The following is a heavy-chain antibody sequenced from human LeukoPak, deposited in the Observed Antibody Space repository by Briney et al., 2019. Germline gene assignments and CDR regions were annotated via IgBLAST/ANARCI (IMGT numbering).Heavy chain of an antibody. Sequence: ASVKVSCKXSGGTFSSYAISWVRQAPGQGLEWMGGIIPIFGTANYSQKFQGRVTITTDESTSTAYMELSSLRSEDTAVYYCARGSPVEMATADAFDIWGPGTMVTVSS. CDR1: GGTFSSYA. CDR2: IIPIFGTA. D-gene: IGHD5-24*01. J-gene: IGHJ3*02. V-gene: IGHV1-69*05. CDR3: ARGSPVEMATADAFDI.